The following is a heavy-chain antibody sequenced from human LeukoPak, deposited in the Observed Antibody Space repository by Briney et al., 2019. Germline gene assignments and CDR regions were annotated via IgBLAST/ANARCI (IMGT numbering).Heavy chain of an antibody. V-gene: IGHV3-11*04. CDR1: GFTFSDYY. CDR2: IISSGSTI. CDR3: AELSITMIGGV. J-gene: IGHJ6*04. Sequence: GGSLRLSCAASGFTFSDYYMSWIRQAPGKGLEWVSYIISSGSTIYYADSVKGRFTISRDNPKNSLYLQMNSLRAEDTAVYYCAELSITMIGGVWGKGTTVTISS. D-gene: IGHD3-10*02.